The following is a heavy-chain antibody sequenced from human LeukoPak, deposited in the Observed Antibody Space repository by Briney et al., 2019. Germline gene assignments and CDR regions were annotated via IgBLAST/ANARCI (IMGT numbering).Heavy chain of an antibody. D-gene: IGHD3-10*01. CDR2: ISAYNGNT. J-gene: IGHJ6*02. Sequence: GSVKVSCKASGYTFTSYSISWVRQAPGQGLEWMGWISAYNGNTNYAQKLQGRVTMTTDTSTSTAYMELRSLRSDDTAVYYCARDRSGVYGMDVWGQGTTVTVSS. CDR3: ARDRSGVYGMDV. CDR1: GYTFTSYS. V-gene: IGHV1-18*01.